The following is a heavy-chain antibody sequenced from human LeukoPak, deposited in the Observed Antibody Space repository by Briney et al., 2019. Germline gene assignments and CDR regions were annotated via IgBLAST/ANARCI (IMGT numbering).Heavy chain of an antibody. CDR1: GFTFSSYS. CDR2: ISSSSSTI. J-gene: IGHJ4*02. CDR3: ARSVADFGYYFDY. D-gene: IGHD6-19*01. Sequence: GGSLRLSCAASGFTFSSYSMNWVRQAPGKGLEWVSYISSSSSTIYYADSVKGRFTISRDNAKNSLYLQMNSLRAEDTAVYYCARSVADFGYYFDYWGQGTLVTVSS. V-gene: IGHV3-48*04.